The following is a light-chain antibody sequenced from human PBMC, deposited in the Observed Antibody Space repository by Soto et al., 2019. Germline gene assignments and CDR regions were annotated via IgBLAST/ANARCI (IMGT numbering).Light chain of an antibody. CDR2: DAS. V-gene: IGKV3-11*01. CDR3: QQRSNWPPLFT. Sequence: EIVLTQSPVTLSLSPGERATLSCRASQSVSSYLAWYQQKPGQAPRLLIYDASNRATGIPARFSGSGSGTDFTLAISSLEPEDFAVYYCQQRSNWPPLFTFGTGTKVDIK. CDR1: QSVSSY. J-gene: IGKJ3*01.